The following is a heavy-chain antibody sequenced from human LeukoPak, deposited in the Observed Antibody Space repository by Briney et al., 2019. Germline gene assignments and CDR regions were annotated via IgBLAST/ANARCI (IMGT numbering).Heavy chain of an antibody. J-gene: IGHJ4*02. CDR2: FHYSGST. CDR3: ARHHDGGPKLRLDF. CDR1: GGSISRYY. V-gene: IGHV4-59*08. D-gene: IGHD2-15*01. Sequence: PSETLSLTCTVSGGSISRYYWSWIRQSPGKGLEWIGFFHYSGSTNYNPSLNSRVTTSIDTSMNQLSVTLVSVTAADTAVYFCARHHDGGPKLRLDFWGLGVLVTVSS.